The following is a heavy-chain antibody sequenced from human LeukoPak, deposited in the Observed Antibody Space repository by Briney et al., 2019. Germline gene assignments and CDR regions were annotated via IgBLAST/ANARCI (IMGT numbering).Heavy chain of an antibody. Sequence: GGSLRLSCAASGFTFSSYAMSWVRQAPGKGLEWVSAISGSGGSTYYADSVKGRFTISRDNSKNTLYLQMNSLRAEDTAVYYCARGWFGELSPLAFDIWGQGTMVTVSS. CDR1: GFTFSSYA. CDR3: ARGWFGELSPLAFDI. V-gene: IGHV3-23*01. D-gene: IGHD3-10*01. CDR2: ISGSGGST. J-gene: IGHJ3*02.